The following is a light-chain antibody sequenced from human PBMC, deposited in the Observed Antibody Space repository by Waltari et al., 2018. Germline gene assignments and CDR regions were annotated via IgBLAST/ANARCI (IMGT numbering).Light chain of an antibody. V-gene: IGKV1-9*01. J-gene: IGKJ5*01. CDR2: TAS. Sequence: DIQLTQSPSFLSASVGDRVTITYRSSQGISNYLACYQQKPAKAPKLLVHTASTVQGGVPSRFSGSGSGTECTLTISSLQPEDFATYYCQHRHSYPITFGQGTRLEIK. CDR3: QHRHSYPIT. CDR1: QGISNY.